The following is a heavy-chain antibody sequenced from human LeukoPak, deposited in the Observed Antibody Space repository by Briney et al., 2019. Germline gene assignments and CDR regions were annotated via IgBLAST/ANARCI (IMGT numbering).Heavy chain of an antibody. V-gene: IGHV3-30-3*01. J-gene: IGHJ3*02. CDR3: AREGGTVIVVVPYAAFDI. Sequence: GRSLRLSCAASGFTFSSYAMHWVRQAPGKGLEWVAVISYDGSNKYYVDAVKGRFTIYIDKSKNTLYLQMNGLRAEHTAVYYCAREGGTVIVVVPYAAFDIWGQGTMVTVSS. CDR2: ISYDGSNK. D-gene: IGHD3-22*01. CDR1: GFTFSSYA.